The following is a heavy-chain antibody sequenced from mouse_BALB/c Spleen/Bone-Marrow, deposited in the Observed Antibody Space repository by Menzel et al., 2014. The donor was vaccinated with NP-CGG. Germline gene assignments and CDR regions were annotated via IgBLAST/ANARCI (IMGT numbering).Heavy chain of an antibody. CDR2: ISRGSSTI. D-gene: IGHD1-1*01. J-gene: IGHJ1*01. Sequence: DVKLQESGGGLVQPGGSRKLSCAASGFTFSGFGMHWVRQAPEKGLEWVAYISRGSSTIYYADTAKGRFTISRDNPKNTLFLQMTSLRSEDTAMYYCARSGITTGSYWYFDIWGAGTTVTVSS. CDR1: GFTFSGFG. V-gene: IGHV5-17*02. CDR3: ARSGITTGSYWYFDI.